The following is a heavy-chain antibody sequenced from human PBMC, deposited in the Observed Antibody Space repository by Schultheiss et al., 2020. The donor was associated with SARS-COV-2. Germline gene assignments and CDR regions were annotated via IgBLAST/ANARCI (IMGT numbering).Heavy chain of an antibody. J-gene: IGHJ6*02. CDR2: IYYSGST. Sequence: SETLSLTCTVSGGSISSYYWSWIRQPPGKGLEWIGYIYYSGSTYYNPSLKSRVTISVDTSKNQFSLKLSSVTAADTAVYYCAREGPLGYCSGGSCYSGYYGMDVWGQGTTVTVSS. CDR1: GGSISSYY. CDR3: AREGPLGYCSGGSCYSGYYGMDV. D-gene: IGHD2-15*01. V-gene: IGHV4-59*12.